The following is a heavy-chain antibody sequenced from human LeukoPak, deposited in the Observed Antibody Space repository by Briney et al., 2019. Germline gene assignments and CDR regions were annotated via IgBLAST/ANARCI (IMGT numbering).Heavy chain of an antibody. CDR1: GDSLSSGDNY. D-gene: IGHD6-19*01. V-gene: IGHV4-30-4*01. J-gene: IGHJ4*02. CDR3: ARAAAGTNSWYYFDY. Sequence: SETLSLTSTVSGDSLSSGDNYWRWIRQPPGTGLEWLGYIHYSGSTYYNPSLKSRVIIPGDMSKNQSSLTLNSLTAADSAMYYCARAAAGTNSWYYFDYWGQGTLVTVSS. CDR2: IHYSGST.